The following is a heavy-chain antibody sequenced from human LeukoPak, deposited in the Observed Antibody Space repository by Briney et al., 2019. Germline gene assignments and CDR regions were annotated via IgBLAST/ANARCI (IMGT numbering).Heavy chain of an antibody. J-gene: IGHJ4*02. CDR3: ARRVAVADNYFDY. CDR2: ISSSSSYI. V-gene: IGHV3-21*01. D-gene: IGHD6-19*01. Sequence: GGSLRLSCAASRFTFSSYSMNWVRQAPGKGLEWVSSISSSSSYIYYADSVKGRFTISRDNAKNSLYLQMNSLRAEDTGVYYCARRVAVADNYFDYWGQGTLVTVSS. CDR1: RFTFSSYS.